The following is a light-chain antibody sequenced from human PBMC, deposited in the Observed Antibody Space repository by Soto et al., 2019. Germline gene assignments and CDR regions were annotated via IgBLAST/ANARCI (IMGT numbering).Light chain of an antibody. V-gene: IGKV1-12*01. CDR2: AAS. J-gene: IGKJ5*01. Sequence: DIQMTQSPSSVSASVGDRVTITCRASQGISSWLARYQQKPGKAPKLLIYAASSLQIGVPSRFIGSGSGTDFTLTSSSLQPEDFATSYCQQANSFPITFGQGTRLEIK. CDR3: QQANSFPIT. CDR1: QGISSW.